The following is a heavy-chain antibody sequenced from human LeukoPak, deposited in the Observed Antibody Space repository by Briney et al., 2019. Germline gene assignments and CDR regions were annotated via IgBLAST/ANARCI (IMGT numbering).Heavy chain of an antibody. D-gene: IGHD3-16*01. CDR1: GFPFNAYW. J-gene: IGHJ4*02. V-gene: IGHV3-7*03. Sequence: GGSLRLSCAASGFPFNAYWMTWVRQAPGKGLEWVANIRQDGDTKYYVDSVKGRFTISRDNAMNSLYLQMNSLRAEDTAVYYCANLNAPYWGNFDYWGQGTLVTVSS. CDR2: IRQDGDTK. CDR3: ANLNAPYWGNFDY.